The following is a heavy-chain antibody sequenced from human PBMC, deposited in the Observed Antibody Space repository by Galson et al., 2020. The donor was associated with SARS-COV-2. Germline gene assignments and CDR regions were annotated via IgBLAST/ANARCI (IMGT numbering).Heavy chain of an antibody. J-gene: IGHJ4*02. CDR1: GFSLRTSGVG. Sequence: KMSGPTVAHLTQTLTLTCTFSGFSLRTSGVGVGWIRQPPGKALEWLALIYWDDDKRYSPSLKSRLTITKDTSKNQVVLTMTNMDPVDTATYYCAHSYYDSSGYAATWYYFDCGGQGTLVTVSS. CDR3: AHSYYDSSGYAATWYYFDC. D-gene: IGHD3-22*01. CDR2: IYWDDDK. V-gene: IGHV2-5*02.